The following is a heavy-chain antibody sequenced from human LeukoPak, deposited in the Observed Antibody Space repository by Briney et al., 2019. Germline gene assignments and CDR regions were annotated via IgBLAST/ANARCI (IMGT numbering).Heavy chain of an antibody. Sequence: SETLSLTCAVSGGSISYYYWSWIRQTPGKGLEWIGYIYYTGSTNYNPSLKSQVTISVDTSNNLSSLKLTSVTAADTAVYFCARVLTSRSGYINYFDYWGQGTLVTVSS. CDR2: IYYTGST. J-gene: IGHJ4*02. CDR1: GGSISYYY. D-gene: IGHD5-12*01. CDR3: ARVLTSRSGYINYFDY. V-gene: IGHV4-59*01.